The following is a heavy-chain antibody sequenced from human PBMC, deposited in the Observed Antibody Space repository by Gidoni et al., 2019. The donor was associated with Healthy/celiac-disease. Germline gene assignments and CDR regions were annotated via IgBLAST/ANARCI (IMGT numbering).Heavy chain of an antibody. Sequence: KGLEWIGSIYYSGSTYYNPSLKSRVTISVDTSKNQFSLKLSSVTAADTAVYYCARSHYNLALYYYCYGMDVWGQGTTVTVSS. CDR2: IYYSGST. V-gene: IGHV4-39*01. D-gene: IGHD1-26*01. J-gene: IGHJ6*02. CDR3: ARSHYNLALYYYCYGMDV.